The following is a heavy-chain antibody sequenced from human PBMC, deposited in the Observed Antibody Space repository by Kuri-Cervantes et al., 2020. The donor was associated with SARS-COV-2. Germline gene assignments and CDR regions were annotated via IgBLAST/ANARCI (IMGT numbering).Heavy chain of an antibody. J-gene: IGHJ4*02. CDR1: GYSFTSYW. V-gene: IGHV5-51*01. Sequence: GGSLRLSCKGSGYSFTSYWIGWVRQMPGKGLEWMGIIYPGDSDTRYSPSFQGQVTISADKSISTAYLQWGSLKASYTAMYYCARRRGMEFDYWGQGTLVTVSS. D-gene: IGHD3-16*01. CDR2: IYPGDSDT. CDR3: ARRRGMEFDY.